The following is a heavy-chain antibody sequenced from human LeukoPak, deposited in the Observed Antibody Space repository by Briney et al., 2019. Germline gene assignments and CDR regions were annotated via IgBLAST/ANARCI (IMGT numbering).Heavy chain of an antibody. D-gene: IGHD3-9*01. Sequence: GGSLRLSCAASGFTFGNYGMSWVRQAPGKGLEWVSGINWNGGSTGYADSVEGRFTISRDNAKNSQYLQMNSLRAEDTAVYYCARASFDDILTGYYRANYYYYMDVWGKGTTVTISS. J-gene: IGHJ6*03. CDR3: ARASFDDILTGYYRANYYYYMDV. V-gene: IGHV3-20*04. CDR2: INWNGGST. CDR1: GFTFGNYG.